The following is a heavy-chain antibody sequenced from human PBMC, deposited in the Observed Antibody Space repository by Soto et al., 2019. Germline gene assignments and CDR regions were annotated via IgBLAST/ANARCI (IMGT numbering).Heavy chain of an antibody. CDR1: GGSISSSSYY. D-gene: IGHD3-22*01. V-gene: IGHV4-39*01. CDR2: IYYSGST. CDR3: ARRCYYDSSGYYYVFDY. J-gene: IGHJ4*02. Sequence: SETLSLTCTVSGGSISSSSYYWGWMRQPPGKGLEWIGSIYYSGSTYYNPSLKSRVTISVDTSKNQFSLKLSSVTAADTAVYYCARRCYYDSSGYYYVFDYWGQGTLVTVSS.